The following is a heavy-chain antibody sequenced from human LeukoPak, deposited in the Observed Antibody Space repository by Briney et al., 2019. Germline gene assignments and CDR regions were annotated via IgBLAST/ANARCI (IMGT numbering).Heavy chain of an antibody. CDR3: ARDDIAGSPDAFDI. V-gene: IGHV1-69*04. CDR1: GGTFSSYA. CDR2: IIPILGIA. Sequence: ASVKVSCKASGGTFSSYAISWVRQAPGQGLEWMGRIIPILGIANYAQKFQGRVTITADKSTSTAYMELSSLRSEDTAVYYCARDDIAGSPDAFDIWGQGTMVTVSS. D-gene: IGHD2-21*01. J-gene: IGHJ3*02.